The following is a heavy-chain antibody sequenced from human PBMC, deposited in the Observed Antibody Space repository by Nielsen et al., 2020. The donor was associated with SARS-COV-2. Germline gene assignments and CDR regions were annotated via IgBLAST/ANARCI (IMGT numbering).Heavy chain of an antibody. CDR2: IWYDGSNK. D-gene: IGHD6-19*01. CDR3: ARDLGSVAVAGTNYYGMDV. J-gene: IGHJ6*02. Sequence: VRQAPGKGLEWVAVIWYDGSNKYYADSVKGRFTISRDKSKNTLYLQMNSLRAEDTAVYYCARDLGSVAVAGTNYYGMDVWGQGTTVTVSS. V-gene: IGHV3-33*01.